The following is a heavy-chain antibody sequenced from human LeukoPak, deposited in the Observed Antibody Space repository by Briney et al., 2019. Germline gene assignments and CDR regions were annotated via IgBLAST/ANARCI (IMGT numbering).Heavy chain of an antibody. V-gene: IGHV3-23*01. CDR1: GFTFSTYA. CDR2: ISGSGGST. J-gene: IGHJ4*02. CDR3: AKDRPKWGLDRYSSGWYLDY. D-gene: IGHD6-19*01. Sequence: QPGGSLRLSCAASGFTFSTYAMSWVRQAPGKGLEWVSAISGSGGSTYYADSVKGRFTISRDNSKNTLYLQMNSLRAEDTAVYYCAKDRPKWGLDRYSSGWYLDYWGQGTLVTVSS.